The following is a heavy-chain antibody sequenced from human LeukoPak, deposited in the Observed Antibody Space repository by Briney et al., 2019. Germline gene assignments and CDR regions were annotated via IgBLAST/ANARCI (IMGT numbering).Heavy chain of an antibody. V-gene: IGHV3-23*01. CDR2: IGGSGDKT. D-gene: IGHD6-19*01. Sequence: GGSLRLSCAASGFTFNRNAISWVRQAPGKGLEWVSTIGGSGDKTFYADSVQGRFTISRGNSKNMVHLQMNSLTGEDTALYYCVRRGDASSGWGDHDFWGQGALVTVSS. CDR3: VRRGDASSGWGDHDF. CDR1: GFTFNRNA. J-gene: IGHJ4*02.